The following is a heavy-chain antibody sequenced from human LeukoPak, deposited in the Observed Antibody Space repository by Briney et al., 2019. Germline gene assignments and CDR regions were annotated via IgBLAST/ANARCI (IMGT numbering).Heavy chain of an antibody. CDR3: ASAKGGLLWFGENDY. D-gene: IGHD3-10*01. CDR1: GFTVSSNY. V-gene: IGHV3-53*01. Sequence: GGPLRLSCAASGFTVSSNYMSWVRQAPGKGLEWVSVIYSGGSTYYADSVKGRFTISRDNSKNTLYLQMNSLRAEDTAVYYCASAKGGLLWFGENDYWGQGTLVTVSS. CDR2: IYSGGST. J-gene: IGHJ4*02.